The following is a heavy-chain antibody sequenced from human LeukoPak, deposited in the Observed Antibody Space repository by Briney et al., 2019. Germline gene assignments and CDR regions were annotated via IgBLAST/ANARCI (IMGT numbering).Heavy chain of an antibody. V-gene: IGHV4-39*01. CDR3: ARLVRGVIIVGYFDY. D-gene: IGHD3-10*02. CDR2: IYYSGST. Sequence: PSETLSLTCTVSGGSISSSSYYWVWIRQPPGKGLEWIGSIYYSGSTYYNPSLKSRVTISVDTSKNQFSLKLSSVTAADTAVYYCARLVRGVIIVGYFDYWGQGTLVTVSS. CDR1: GGSISSSSYY. J-gene: IGHJ4*02.